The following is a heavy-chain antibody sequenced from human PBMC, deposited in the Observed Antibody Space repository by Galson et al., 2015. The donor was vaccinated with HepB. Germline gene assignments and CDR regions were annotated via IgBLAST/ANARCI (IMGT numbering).Heavy chain of an antibody. CDR3: TTGLGFLEWLDLDY. Sequence: SLRLSSAASGFTFSNAWMSWVRQAPGKGLEWVGRIKSKTDGGTTDYAAPVKGRFTISRDDSKNTLYLQMNSLKTEDTAVYYCTTGLGFLEWLDLDYWGQGTLVTVSS. V-gene: IGHV3-15*01. CDR2: IKSKTDGGTT. D-gene: IGHD3-3*01. CDR1: GFTFSNAW. J-gene: IGHJ4*02.